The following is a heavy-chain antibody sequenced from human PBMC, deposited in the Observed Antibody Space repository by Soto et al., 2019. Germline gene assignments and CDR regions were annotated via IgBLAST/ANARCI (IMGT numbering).Heavy chain of an antibody. CDR2: MNPNSGNT. V-gene: IGHV1-8*01. CDR3: ARGPDGYYYYGMDV. J-gene: IGHJ6*02. Sequence: QVQLVQSGAEVKKPGASVKVSCKASGYSFTSYDINWVRHATGQGLEWMGWMNPNSGNTGYAQKFQGRVTMTRNSSICTAYMELSSLRSEDTAVYYCARGPDGYYYYGMDVWGQGTTVTVSS. CDR1: GYSFTSYD.